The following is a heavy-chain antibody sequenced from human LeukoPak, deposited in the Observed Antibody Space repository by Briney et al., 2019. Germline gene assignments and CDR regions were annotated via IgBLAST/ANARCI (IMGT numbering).Heavy chain of an antibody. CDR1: GFTFSSYG. CDR3: VKSTPSSCDAFDI. V-gene: IGHV3-30*18. CDR2: ISYDGSNK. Sequence: PGRSLRLSCAASGFTFSSYGMHGVRQAPGKVLEWVAVISYDGSNKYYADSVKGRFTISRDNSKNTLYLQMNSLRAEDTAVYYCVKSTPSSCDAFDIWGKGTMVTVSS. D-gene: IGHD6-13*01. J-gene: IGHJ3*02.